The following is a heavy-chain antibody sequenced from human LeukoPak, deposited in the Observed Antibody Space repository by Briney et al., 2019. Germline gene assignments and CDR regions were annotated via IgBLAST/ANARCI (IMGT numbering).Heavy chain of an antibody. D-gene: IGHD5-24*01. CDR3: ARGGGDGYNYRDYYYYGMDV. J-gene: IGHJ6*02. Sequence: ASVKVSCKASGYTFTSYGISWVRPAPGQGLEWMGWISAYNGNTNYAQKLQGRVTMTTDTSTSTAYMELRSLRSDDTAVYYCARGGGDGYNYRDYYYYGMDVWGQGTTVTVSS. V-gene: IGHV1-18*01. CDR2: ISAYNGNT. CDR1: GYTFTSYG.